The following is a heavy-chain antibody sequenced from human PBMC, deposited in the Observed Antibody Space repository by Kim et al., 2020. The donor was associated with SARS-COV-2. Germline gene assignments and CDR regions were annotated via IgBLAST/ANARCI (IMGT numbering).Heavy chain of an antibody. CDR1: GYTLTELS. CDR3: ATTRGHYGSPDY. V-gene: IGHV1-24*01. J-gene: IGHJ4*02. Sequence: ASVKVSCKVSGYTLTELSMHWVRQAPGKGLEWMGGFDPEDGETIYAQKFQGRVTMTEDTSTDTAYMELSSLRSEDTAVYYCATTRGHYGSPDYWGQGTLVTVSS. D-gene: IGHD1-26*01. CDR2: FDPEDGET.